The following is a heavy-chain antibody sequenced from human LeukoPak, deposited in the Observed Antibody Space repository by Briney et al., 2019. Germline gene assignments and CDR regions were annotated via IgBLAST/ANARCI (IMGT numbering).Heavy chain of an antibody. D-gene: IGHD5-18*01. CDR3: ARGAEVQLWSYYFDY. CDR2: TNWNGART. V-gene: IGHV3-20*04. J-gene: IGHJ4*02. Sequence: RTGGSLRLSCAASGFTFDDYGMSWVRQAPGKGLEWVSGTNWNGARTGYADSVKGRFIISRDNAKNSLYLQMTSLRAEDTALYYCARGAEVQLWSYYFDYWGQGTLVTVSS. CDR1: GFTFDDYG.